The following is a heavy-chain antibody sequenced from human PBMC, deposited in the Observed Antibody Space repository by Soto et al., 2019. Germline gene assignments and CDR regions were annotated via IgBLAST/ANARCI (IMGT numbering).Heavy chain of an antibody. CDR1: GFTFSNFA. V-gene: IGHV3-23*01. D-gene: IGHD6-19*01. J-gene: IGHJ4*02. CDR3: AKGKTSGWYYFDY. CDR2: ISASGRDI. Sequence: EVQLLESGGDLVQPGGSLRLSCAASGFTFSNFAMSWVRQAPGRGLEWGSGISASGRDIHYADSVKDRFTVSRDNSKNTLYLQMNSLRAEDTAIYYCAKGKTSGWYYFDYWGQGALVTVSS.